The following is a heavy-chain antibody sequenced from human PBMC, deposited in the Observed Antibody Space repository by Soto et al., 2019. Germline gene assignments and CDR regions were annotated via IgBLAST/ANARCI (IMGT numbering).Heavy chain of an antibody. V-gene: IGHV3-23*01. CDR1: GFTFTNYA. Sequence: EVQLSESGGDLRQPGGSLRLSCAASGFTFTNYAMTWVRQTPGKGLEWVSGISASGGLKYYADSVQGRFTVSRDNSKNILYPKGDNRGGGDRPLYSGARGVGPPGGGLAPGGRGPRATFSS. D-gene: IGHD1-26*01. J-gene: IGHJ2*01. CDR2: ISASGGLK. CDR3: ARGVGPPGGGLAP.